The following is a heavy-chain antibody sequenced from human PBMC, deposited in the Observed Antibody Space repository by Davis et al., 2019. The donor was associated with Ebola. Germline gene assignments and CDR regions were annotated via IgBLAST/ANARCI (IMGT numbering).Heavy chain of an antibody. V-gene: IGHV3-21*01. CDR1: GFTFSSYT. CDR2: ISGSSNYI. J-gene: IGHJ3*02. D-gene: IGHD2-15*01. Sequence: GESLKISCAASGFTFSSYTMNWVRQAPGKGLEWVSSISGSSNYIYYADSVKGRFTISRDNSKNSLYLQMNSLRAEDPAVYYCARAGDIVLVVATAHGAFDIWGQGTLVTVSS. CDR3: ARAGDIVLVVATAHGAFDI.